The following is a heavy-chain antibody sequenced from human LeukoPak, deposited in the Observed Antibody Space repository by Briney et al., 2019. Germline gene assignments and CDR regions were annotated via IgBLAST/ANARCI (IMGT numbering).Heavy chain of an antibody. J-gene: IGHJ4*02. V-gene: IGHV5-51*01. Sequence: GESLKISCKGSGYSFTNYWIGWVRQMPGNGLEWMGIIYPGDSDIRYSPSFQGQVTISADRSISTAYLQWSSLKASDTAIYYCARHPSDVTGLDYWGQGTLVTVSS. D-gene: IGHD2/OR15-2a*01. CDR1: GYSFTNYW. CDR2: IYPGDSDI. CDR3: ARHPSDVTGLDY.